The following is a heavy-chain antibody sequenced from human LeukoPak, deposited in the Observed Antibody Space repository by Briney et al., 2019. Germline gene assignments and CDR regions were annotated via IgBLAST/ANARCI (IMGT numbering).Heavy chain of an antibody. CDR3: ARESYYDSSGTTRDEAFDI. CDR1: GGTFNNYA. D-gene: IGHD3-22*01. CDR2: IIPIFGTT. J-gene: IGHJ3*02. Sequence: SVKVSCKASGGTFNNYAISWVRQAPGQGLEWMGGIIPIFGTTNYTQKFQGRVTITADEPTSTAYMELSSLRSEDTAVYYCARESYYDSSGTTRDEAFDIWGQGTMVIVSS. V-gene: IGHV1-69*01.